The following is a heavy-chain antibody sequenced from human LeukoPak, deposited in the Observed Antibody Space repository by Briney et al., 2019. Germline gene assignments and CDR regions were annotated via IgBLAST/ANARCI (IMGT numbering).Heavy chain of an antibody. CDR3: ARSRNYYDAFDI. D-gene: IGHD3-10*01. CDR2: IIPIFGTA. Sequence: ASVKVSCKASGGTFSSYAISWVRQAPGQGLEWMGGIIPIFGTANYAQKFQGRVTITADESTSTAYMELSSLRSEDTAVYYCARSRNYYDAFDIWGQGTMVTVPS. CDR1: GGTFSSYA. V-gene: IGHV1-69*13. J-gene: IGHJ3*02.